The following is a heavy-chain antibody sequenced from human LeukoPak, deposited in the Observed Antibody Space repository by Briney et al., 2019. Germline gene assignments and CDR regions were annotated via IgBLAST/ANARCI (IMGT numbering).Heavy chain of an antibody. V-gene: IGHV3-11*03. J-gene: IGHJ4*02. CDR1: GFTFSDYY. CDR3: ARFSSGWYYFDY. Sequence: GESLRLSCAASGFTFSDYYMSWLRQAPGKGLEWVSYISSTSSHTNYADSVKGRFTISRDNAKNSLYLQMNSLRAEDTAVYYCARFSSGWYYFDYWGQGTLVTVSS. CDR2: ISSTSSHT. D-gene: IGHD6-19*01.